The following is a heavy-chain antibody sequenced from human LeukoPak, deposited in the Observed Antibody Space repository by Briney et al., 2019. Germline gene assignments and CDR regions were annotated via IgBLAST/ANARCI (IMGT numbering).Heavy chain of an antibody. Sequence: GGSLRLSCAGSRFNFNSYAMSWVRQAPGKGLEWVSGISDSGDNTYYADSVKGRFTVSRDNSKNTLFLQMNSLRGEDTAIYYCAKGKGNIAARRFDYWGQGTLVTVSS. J-gene: IGHJ4*02. CDR1: RFNFNSYA. CDR3: AKGKGNIAARRFDY. D-gene: IGHD6-6*01. CDR2: ISDSGDNT. V-gene: IGHV3-23*01.